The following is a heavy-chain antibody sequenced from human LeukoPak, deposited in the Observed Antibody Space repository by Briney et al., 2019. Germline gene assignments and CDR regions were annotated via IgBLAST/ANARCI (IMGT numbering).Heavy chain of an antibody. Sequence: GGSLRLSCAASGISVSNDYMSWVRQAPGKGLEWVSAIYADGYTRDSASVKGRFSISRHNSKNTVYLQMDNLRPEDTAVYYCARDRRGEKDFDVWGPGTMVTVSS. CDR1: GISVSNDY. CDR3: ARDRRGEKDFDV. CDR2: IYADGYT. V-gene: IGHV3-53*04. J-gene: IGHJ3*01.